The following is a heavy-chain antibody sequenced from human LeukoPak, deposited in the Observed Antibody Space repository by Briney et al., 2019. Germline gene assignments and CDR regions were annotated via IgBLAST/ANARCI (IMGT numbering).Heavy chain of an antibody. Sequence: GGSLRLSCAASGFTFSDSAMHWVRQASGKGLEWVGRIRSKGNSYATAYAASVKGRFTISRDDSKNTAYLQMNSLKTEDTAVYYCARYERCDYWRRGTLVTVSS. CDR3: ARYERCDY. V-gene: IGHV3-73*01. CDR2: IRSKGNSYAT. CDR1: GFTFSDSA. J-gene: IGHJ4*02. D-gene: IGHD3-16*01.